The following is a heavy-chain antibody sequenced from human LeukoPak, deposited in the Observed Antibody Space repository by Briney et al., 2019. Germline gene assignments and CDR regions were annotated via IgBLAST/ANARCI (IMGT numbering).Heavy chain of an antibody. V-gene: IGHV3-23*01. D-gene: IGHD5-12*01. CDR1: GFTFSSYA. CDR2: ISGSGGST. J-gene: IGHJ4*02. Sequence: AGGSLRLSCAASGFTFSSYAMSWVRQAPGKGLGWVSAISGSGGSTYYADSVKGRFTISRDNSKNTLYLQMNSLRAEDTAVYYCAKGGYEPFDYWGQGTLVTVSS. CDR3: AKGGYEPFDY.